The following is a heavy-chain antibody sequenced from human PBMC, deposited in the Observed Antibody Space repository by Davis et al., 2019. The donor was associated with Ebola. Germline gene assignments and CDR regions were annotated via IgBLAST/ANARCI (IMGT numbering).Heavy chain of an antibody. Sequence: PGGSLRLSCAASGFTFNNYGMHWVRQAPGKGLEWVAVISSDETYKYYLDSVKGRFTVSRDNSKNMLYLQMNSLRAEDTAVYYCAKSLYNSGPTHYYYYGMDVWGQGTTVTVSS. CDR3: AKSLYNSGPTHYYYYGMDV. J-gene: IGHJ6*02. D-gene: IGHD6-19*01. V-gene: IGHV3-33*06. CDR2: ISSDETYK. CDR1: GFTFNNYG.